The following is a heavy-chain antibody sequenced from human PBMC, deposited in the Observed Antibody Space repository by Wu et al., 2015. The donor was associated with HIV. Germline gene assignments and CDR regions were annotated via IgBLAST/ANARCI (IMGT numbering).Heavy chain of an antibody. CDR2: ISTYNGNT. CDR1: GYSFSSYV. CDR3: ARSSITIFGYYGMDV. V-gene: IGHV1-18*01. D-gene: IGHD3-10*02. J-gene: IGHJ6*02. Sequence: QVQLVQSRAEVKKPGASVKVSCKASGYSFSSYVISWVRQAPGQGLEWMGWISTYNGNTNYAQKIQGRVTMTADTSTSTAYMEVRSLRSDDTAVYYCARSSITIFGYYGMDVWGQGTNGHRLL.